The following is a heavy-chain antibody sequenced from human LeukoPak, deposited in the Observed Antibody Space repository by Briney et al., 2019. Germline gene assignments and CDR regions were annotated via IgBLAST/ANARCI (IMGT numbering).Heavy chain of an antibody. Sequence: ASVKVSCKASGYIFTSYDINWVRQATGQGLEWMGWMNPNSGNTGYAQKFQGRVTMTRNTSISTAYMELSSLRSEDTAVYYCARRYERITIFGVVTYMDVWGKGTTVTVSS. J-gene: IGHJ6*03. V-gene: IGHV1-8*01. CDR3: ARRYERITIFGVVTYMDV. CDR1: GYIFTSYD. CDR2: MNPNSGNT. D-gene: IGHD3-3*01.